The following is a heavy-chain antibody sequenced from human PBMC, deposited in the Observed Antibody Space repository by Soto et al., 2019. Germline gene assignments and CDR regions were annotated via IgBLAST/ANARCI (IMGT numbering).Heavy chain of an antibody. CDR2: IKNDGSGT. V-gene: IGHV3-74*03. J-gene: IGHJ4*02. CDR3: VRGDGDYYDGNGYLGRH. D-gene: IGHD3-22*01. CDR1: GFTFSGYW. Sequence: EVQLVESGGGLVQPGGSLTLSCAASGFTFSGYWMHWVRQAPGKGLEWVSRIKNDGSGTMYADSVKGRLTISRDNAKNTVYLHMNSLRVEDTAVYYCVRGDGDYYDGNGYLGRHWGQGTLVTVSS.